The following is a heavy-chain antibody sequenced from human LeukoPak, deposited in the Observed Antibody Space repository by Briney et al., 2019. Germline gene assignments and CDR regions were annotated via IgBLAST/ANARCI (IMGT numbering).Heavy chain of an antibody. CDR3: ARGDYGSGPDY. V-gene: IGHV1-18*01. J-gene: IGHJ4*02. CDR2: ISTYNGNS. CDR1: GYIFTSYG. Sequence: ASVKVSCKASGYIFTSYGTSWVRQAPGQGLGWMGWISTYNGNSNYAQNLQGRVTMTTDTSTTTVYMELKSLRSDDTAFYFCARGDYGSGPDYWGQGTLVTVSS. D-gene: IGHD3-10*01.